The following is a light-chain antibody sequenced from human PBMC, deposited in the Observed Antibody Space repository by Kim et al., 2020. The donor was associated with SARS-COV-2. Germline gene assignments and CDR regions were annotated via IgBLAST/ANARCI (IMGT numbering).Light chain of an antibody. CDR2: LGS. Sequence: EPASISCRSSQSLLHSNGYNYLDWYLQKPGQSPPLLIYLGSNRASGVPDRFSGRGSGTDFTLKISRVEAEDVGTYYCMQALQTSNTFGQGTKLEIK. CDR3: MQALQTSNT. J-gene: IGKJ2*01. V-gene: IGKV2-28*01. CDR1: QSLLHSNGYNY.